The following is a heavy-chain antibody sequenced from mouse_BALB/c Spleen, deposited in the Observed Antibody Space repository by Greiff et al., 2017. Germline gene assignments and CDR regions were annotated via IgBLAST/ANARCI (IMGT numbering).Heavy chain of an antibody. CDR3: ARKRSFTTAGGYAMDY. CDR1: GYTFTSYT. V-gene: IGHV1-4*02. D-gene: IGHD1-2*01. CDR2: INPSSGYT. J-gene: IGHJ4*01. Sequence: QVQLQQSAAELARPGASVKMSCKASGYTFTSYTMHWVKQRPGQGLEWIGYINPSSGYTEYNQKFKDKTTLTADKSSSTAYMQLSSLTSEDSAVYYCARKRSFTTAGGYAMDYWGQGTSVTVSS.